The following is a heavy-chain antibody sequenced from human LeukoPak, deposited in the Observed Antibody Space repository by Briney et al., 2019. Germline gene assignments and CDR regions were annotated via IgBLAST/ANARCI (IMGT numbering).Heavy chain of an antibody. V-gene: IGHV3-23*01. J-gene: IGHJ3*02. Sequence: GGSLRLSXAASGFTFSSYAMSWVRQAPGKGMEWVSAISGSGGSTYYADSVKGRFTISRDNSKNTLYLQMNSLRAEDTAVYYCAKVLRQVPAAGNAFDIWGQGTMVTVSS. D-gene: IGHD2-2*01. CDR2: ISGSGGST. CDR3: AKVLRQVPAAGNAFDI. CDR1: GFTFSSYA.